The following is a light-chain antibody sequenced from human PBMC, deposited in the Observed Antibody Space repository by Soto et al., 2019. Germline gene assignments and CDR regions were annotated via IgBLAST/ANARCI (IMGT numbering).Light chain of an antibody. CDR2: EVS. V-gene: IGLV2-14*01. J-gene: IGLJ6*01. CDR1: SSDIGGYDY. CDR3: PSYTSSATNFA. Sequence: QSALTQPASVSGSPGQSITISCTGTSSDIGGYDYVSWYQQHPGKAPKLMIYEVSNRPSGVSYRFSGYKSRNTASLTISGLQAADEADYYCPSYTSSATNFAFGTGTKATAL.